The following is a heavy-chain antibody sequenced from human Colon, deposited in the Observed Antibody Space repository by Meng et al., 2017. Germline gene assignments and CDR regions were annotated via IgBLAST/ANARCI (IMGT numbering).Heavy chain of an antibody. V-gene: IGHV1-3*01. D-gene: IGHD5-24*01. Sequence: ASVKVSCKASGYTFTDYAMHWVRQAPGQRLEWMGWINAGYGSTRYSQDFQGRVTMTSDTSASTAYMELSSLRPEDTAVYYCARVGGRRIGDGYNYLYYYYGMDVWGQGTTVTVSS. CDR3: ARVGGRRIGDGYNYLYYYYGMDV. CDR2: INAGYGST. J-gene: IGHJ6*02. CDR1: GYTFTDYA.